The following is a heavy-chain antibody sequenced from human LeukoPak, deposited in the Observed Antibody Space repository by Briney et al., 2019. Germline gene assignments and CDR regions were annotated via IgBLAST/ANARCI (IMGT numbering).Heavy chain of an antibody. J-gene: IGHJ3*02. CDR1: GYTFTSYA. Sequence: GASVKVSCKASGYTFTSYAMNWVRQAPGQGLEWMGWINTNTGNPTYAQGFTGRFVFSLDTSVSTAYLQISSLKAEDTAAYYCARMIAAAGFNAFDIWGQGTMVTVSS. CDR2: INTNTGNP. CDR3: ARMIAAAGFNAFDI. V-gene: IGHV7-4-1*02. D-gene: IGHD6-13*01.